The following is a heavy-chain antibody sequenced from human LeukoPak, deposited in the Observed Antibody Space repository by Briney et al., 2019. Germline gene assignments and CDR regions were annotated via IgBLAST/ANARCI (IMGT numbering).Heavy chain of an antibody. Sequence: SVKVSCKVSGYTLTELSMHWVRQAPGQGLEWMGGIIPIFGTANYAQKFQGRVTITADESTSTAYMELSSLRSEDTAVYYCARDLRRGLIAARIFDYWGQGTLVTVSS. J-gene: IGHJ4*02. D-gene: IGHD6-6*01. V-gene: IGHV1-69*13. CDR1: GYTLTELS. CDR2: IIPIFGTA. CDR3: ARDLRRGLIAARIFDY.